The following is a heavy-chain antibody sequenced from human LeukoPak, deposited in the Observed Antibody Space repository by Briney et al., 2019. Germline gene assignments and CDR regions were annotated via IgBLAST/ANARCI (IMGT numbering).Heavy chain of an antibody. D-gene: IGHD3-3*01. CDR1: GGTFSSYA. V-gene: IGHV1-69*04. Sequence: SVKVSCKASGGTFSSYAISWVLQAPGPGLEWMGRIIPILGIANYAQKFQGRVTITADKSTSTAYMELSSLRSEDTAVYYCALSSYYDFWSGYFYYYGMDVWGQGTTVTVSS. CDR2: IIPILGIA. CDR3: ALSSYYDFWSGYFYYYGMDV. J-gene: IGHJ6*02.